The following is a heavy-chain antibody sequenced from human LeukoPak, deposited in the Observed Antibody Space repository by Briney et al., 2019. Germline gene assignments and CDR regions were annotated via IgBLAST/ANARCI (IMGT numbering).Heavy chain of an antibody. D-gene: IGHD6-13*01. J-gene: IGHJ4*02. CDR2: ISWNSGSI. Sequence: GRSLRLSCAASGFTFDDYAMHWVRQAPGKGLEWVSGISWNSGSIGYADSVKGRFTISRDNAKNSLYLQMNSLRAEDTAVYYCARDGIAAAGTFEDYWGQGTLVTVSS. V-gene: IGHV3-9*01. CDR1: GFTFDDYA. CDR3: ARDGIAAAGTFEDY.